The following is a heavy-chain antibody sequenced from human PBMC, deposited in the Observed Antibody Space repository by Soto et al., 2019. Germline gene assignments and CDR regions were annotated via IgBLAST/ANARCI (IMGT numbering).Heavy chain of an antibody. CDR1: GGTFSSYT. Sequence: ASVKVSCKASGGTFSSYTISWVRQAPGQGLEWMGRIIPILGIANYAQKFQGRVTITADKSTSTAYMELSSLRSEDTAVYYCARDRGCSGGSCYPLFDYWGQGTLVTVSS. J-gene: IGHJ4*02. V-gene: IGHV1-69*04. CDR3: ARDRGCSGGSCYPLFDY. CDR2: IIPILGIA. D-gene: IGHD2-15*01.